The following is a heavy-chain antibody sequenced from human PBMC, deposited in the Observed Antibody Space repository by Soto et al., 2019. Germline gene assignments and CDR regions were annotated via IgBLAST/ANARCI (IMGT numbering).Heavy chain of an antibody. CDR2: ISYDGSNK. D-gene: IGHD4-4*01. V-gene: IGHV3-30-3*01. CDR1: GFTFSSYA. J-gene: IGHJ6*02. Sequence: AGGSLRLSCAASGFTFSSYAMHWVRQAPGKGLEWVAVISYDGSNKYYADSVKGRFTISRDNSKNTLYLQMNSLRAEDTAVYYCVPTVKMDVWGQGTTVTVSS. CDR3: VPTVKMDV.